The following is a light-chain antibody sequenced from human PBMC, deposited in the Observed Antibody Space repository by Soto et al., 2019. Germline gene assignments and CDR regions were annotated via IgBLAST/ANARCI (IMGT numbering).Light chain of an antibody. CDR2: DAS. Sequence: EIVLTQSPATLSLSPGERATLSCRASQSVSSYLAWYQQKPGQAPRLLIYDASNRATGIPARFSGSESGTDFTLTIISLEPEDFAVYYCQQRSHWPPVTFGGGTKVEIK. J-gene: IGKJ4*01. CDR1: QSVSSY. CDR3: QQRSHWPPVT. V-gene: IGKV3-11*01.